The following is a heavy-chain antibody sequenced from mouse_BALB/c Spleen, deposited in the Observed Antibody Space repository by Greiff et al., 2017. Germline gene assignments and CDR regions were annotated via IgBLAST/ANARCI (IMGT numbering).Heavy chain of an antibody. D-gene: IGHD2-13*01. J-gene: IGHJ3*01. Sequence: EVQLVESGGGLVQPGGSRKLSCAASGFTFSSFGMHWVRQAPEKGLEWVAYISSGSSTIYYADTVKGRFTISRDNPKNTLFLQMTSLRSEDTAMYYCARSDYSYWGQGTLVTVSA. CDR3: ARSDYSY. CDR2: ISSGSSTI. CDR1: GFTFSSFG. V-gene: IGHV5-17*02.